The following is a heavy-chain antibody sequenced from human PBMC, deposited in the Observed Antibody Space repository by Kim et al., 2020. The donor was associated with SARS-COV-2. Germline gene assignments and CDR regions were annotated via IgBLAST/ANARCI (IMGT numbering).Heavy chain of an antibody. CDR1: GFTFSSYG. Sequence: GRSLRLSCAASGFTFSSYGMHWVRQAPGKGLEWVAVIWYDGSNKYYADSVKGRFTISRDNSKNTLYLQMNSLRAEDTALYYCAREGQGAYPDYWGQGTLVTVSS. CDR2: IWYDGSNK. V-gene: IGHV3-33*01. CDR3: AREGQGAYPDY. J-gene: IGHJ4*02.